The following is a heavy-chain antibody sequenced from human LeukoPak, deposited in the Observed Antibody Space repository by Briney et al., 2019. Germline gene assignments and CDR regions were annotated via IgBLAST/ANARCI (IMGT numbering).Heavy chain of an antibody. D-gene: IGHD3-22*01. J-gene: IGHJ4*02. CDR1: GGSFSSYY. CDR2: INTSGTT. CDR3: ARDVYYYDSSGYYSYYFDY. V-gene: IGHV4-4*07. Sequence: SETMSLTCVVYGGSFSSYYWSWIRQPAGKGLEWIGRINTSGTTNYNPSLKSRVTMSVDTSKNHFSHKLSSVTAADTAVYYCARDVYYYDSSGYYSYYFDYWGQGTLVTVSS.